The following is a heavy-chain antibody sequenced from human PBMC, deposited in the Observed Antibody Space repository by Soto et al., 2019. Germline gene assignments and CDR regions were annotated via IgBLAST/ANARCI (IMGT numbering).Heavy chain of an antibody. D-gene: IGHD2-15*01. CDR1: GYTLPSYG. J-gene: IGHJ3*02. CDR2: ISSTNGNT. Sequence: ASDQVSCKASGYTLPSYGLSWVRQAPRQGVEWLRGISSTNGNTNYAQKLQGRVTMAADTSTSQAYLELRCLRAADTAVYYCARALYIRGGGLRGFDIWGQGTMVTVSS. V-gene: IGHV1-18*04. CDR3: ARALYIRGGGLRGFDI.